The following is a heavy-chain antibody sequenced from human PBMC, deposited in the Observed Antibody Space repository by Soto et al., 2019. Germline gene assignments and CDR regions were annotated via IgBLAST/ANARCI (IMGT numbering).Heavy chain of an antibody. J-gene: IGHJ4*02. CDR2: ISGGGGTT. CDR3: AKDCWSFDSSGSLDY. CDR1: GFNFRSYA. V-gene: IGHV3-23*01. D-gene: IGHD3-22*01. Sequence: EVQLLESGGGLVQPGGSLRLSCAASGFNFRSYAMSWVRQAPGKGLEWVSAISGGGGTTYYADSVKGRFTVSRDNSKNTLYLKMTSLRAEDTAVYYCAKDCWSFDSSGSLDYWGQGTLVTVSS.